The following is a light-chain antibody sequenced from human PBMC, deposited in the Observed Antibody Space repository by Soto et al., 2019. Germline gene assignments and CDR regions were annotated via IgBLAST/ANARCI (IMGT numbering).Light chain of an antibody. CDR1: QSANSN. CDR2: GAS. J-gene: IGKJ4*01. CDR3: QQYNDCPLT. Sequence: EKVMPQSPAALSVSPGERATLSCRASQSANSNLAWYQQKAGQAPRLLLYGASTRATGIPARFSGSTSGTEFTLTISSLPSEDSAVYYCQQYNDCPLTFGGGTKVEIK. V-gene: IGKV3-15*01.